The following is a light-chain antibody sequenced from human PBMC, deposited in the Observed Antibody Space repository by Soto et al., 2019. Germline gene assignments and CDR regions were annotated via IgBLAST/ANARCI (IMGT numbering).Light chain of an antibody. CDR2: GNS. J-gene: IGLJ3*02. Sequence: QAVVTQPPSVSRAPGQRVTSSCTGSSSNIGAGYAVHWYQQLPGTAPKLLIYGNSNRPSGVPDRFSGSKSGTSASLAITGLQAEDEADYYCQSYDSSLSGWVFGGGTKLTVL. V-gene: IGLV1-40*01. CDR3: QSYDSSLSGWV. CDR1: SSNIGAGYA.